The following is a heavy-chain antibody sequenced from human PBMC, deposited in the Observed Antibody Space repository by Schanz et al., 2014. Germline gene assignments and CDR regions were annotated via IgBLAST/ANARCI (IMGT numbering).Heavy chain of an antibody. CDR3: ARVVRYSGYVRHWFFDL. Sequence: EVQLLESGGGLVQPGGSLRLSCVASGFAFSSHDVHWVRQVTGKGLQWVSAIHSTGETYYPDSVQGRFTISRENTKNSLYLQMTNLRAGDTAIYYCARVVRYSGYVRHWFFDLWGRGTSVTVSS. D-gene: IGHD5-12*01. J-gene: IGHJ2*01. CDR2: IHSTGET. CDR1: GFAFSSHD. V-gene: IGHV3-13*01.